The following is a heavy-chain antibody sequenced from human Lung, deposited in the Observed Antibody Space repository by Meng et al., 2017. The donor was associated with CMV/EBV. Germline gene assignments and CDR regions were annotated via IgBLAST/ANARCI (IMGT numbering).Heavy chain of an antibody. CDR1: GFTFSSYS. Sequence: ESLKISXAASGFTFSSYSMNWVRQAPGKGLEWVSYISSSSSTIYYADSVKGRFTISRDNAKNSLYLQMNSLRAEDTAVYYCARDFPTDDFWSGYYPGYYGMDVWGQGTTVTVSS. D-gene: IGHD3-3*01. CDR2: ISSSSSTI. J-gene: IGHJ6*02. CDR3: ARDFPTDDFWSGYYPGYYGMDV. V-gene: IGHV3-48*04.